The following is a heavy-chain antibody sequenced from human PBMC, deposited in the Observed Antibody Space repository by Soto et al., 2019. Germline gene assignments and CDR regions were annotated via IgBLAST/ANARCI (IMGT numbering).Heavy chain of an antibody. CDR2: IYWDDDK. J-gene: IGHJ5*02. CDR1: GFSLNTDGVA. D-gene: IGHD1-1*01. Sequence: QITLKESGPTLVKPTQTLTLTCTFSGFSLNTDGVAGGWIRQPPGKALEWLALIYWDDDKRYSPSLKTRLTVTKDTSKNQVVLTMTNMDPVDTATYYFEKTMGWNWFAPWGQGTLVTVSP. CDR3: EKTMGWNWFAP. V-gene: IGHV2-5*02.